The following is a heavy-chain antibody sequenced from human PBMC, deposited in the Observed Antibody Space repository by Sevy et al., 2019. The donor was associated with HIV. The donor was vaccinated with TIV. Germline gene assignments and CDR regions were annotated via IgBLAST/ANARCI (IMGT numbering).Heavy chain of an antibody. V-gene: IGHV4-39*01. CDR3: ARQGGLVDRAFDY. CDR1: GVSISSSSYD. CDR2: FFFTGST. D-gene: IGHD3-10*01. Sequence: SETLSLTCTVSGVSISSSSYDWGWIRQPPGKGLEWIASFFFTGSTYYNPSLKSRVTISVDTSNNQFSLKLNSVTAADTARYYCARQGGLVDRAFDYWGQGTLVTVSS. J-gene: IGHJ4*02.